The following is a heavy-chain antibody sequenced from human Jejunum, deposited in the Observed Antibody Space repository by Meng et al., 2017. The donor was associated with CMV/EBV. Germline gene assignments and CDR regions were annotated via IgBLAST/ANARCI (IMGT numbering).Heavy chain of an antibody. J-gene: IGHJ3*02. V-gene: IGHV3-66*02. CDR1: TVNSNC. CDR3: ARRKYDSGDYYHHAFDI. Sequence: TVNSNCMSWVRQAPGKGLEWVSLIYSGGTTYYADSVKGRFTISRDNSKNTLYLQMNSLRAEDTAVYYCARRKYDSGDYYHHAFDIWGQGTLVTVSS. CDR2: IYSGGTT. D-gene: IGHD3-22*01.